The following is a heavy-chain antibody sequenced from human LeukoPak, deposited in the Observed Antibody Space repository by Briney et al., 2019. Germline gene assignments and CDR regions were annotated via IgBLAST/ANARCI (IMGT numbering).Heavy chain of an antibody. V-gene: IGHV4-34*01. CDR2: INHSGYT. D-gene: IGHD2-21*02. J-gene: IGHJ4*02. Sequence: SETLSLTCAVSGVSFNDYYWSWVRQTPGKGLEWSGEINHSGYTNDSPSLKSRVTLSIDTSRKQFSLNLRSVTVADTGIYYCTRMTAGHDYWGQGTLVTVSS. CDR1: GVSFNDYY. CDR3: TRMTAGHDY.